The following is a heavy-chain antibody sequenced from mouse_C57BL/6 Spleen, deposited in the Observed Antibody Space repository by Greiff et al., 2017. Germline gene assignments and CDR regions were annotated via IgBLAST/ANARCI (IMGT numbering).Heavy chain of an antibody. D-gene: IGHD2-1*01. CDR1: GFNIKNTY. J-gene: IGHJ4*01. CDR3: AGPEPYGNPAGYAIGC. Sequence: VQLQQSVAELVRPGASVKLSCTASGFNIKNTYMHWVKQRPEQGLEWIGRIDPANGNTKYAPKFQGKAPITADTSSNTAYLQLSSLTSENTAIYYCAGPEPYGNPAGYAIGCCGQGTSVTVSS. V-gene: IGHV14-3*01. CDR2: IDPANGNT.